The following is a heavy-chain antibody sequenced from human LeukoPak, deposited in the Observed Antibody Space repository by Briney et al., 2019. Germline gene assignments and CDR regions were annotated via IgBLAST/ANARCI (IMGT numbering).Heavy chain of an antibody. D-gene: IGHD2-2*01. V-gene: IGHV1-2*06. CDR3: ARDYCSSTSCLFDY. CDR1: GYTFTGYH. J-gene: IGHJ4*02. Sequence: GASVKVSFKASGYTFTGYHMHWVRQAPGQGLEWMGRINPNSGDTNYAQKFQGRVTMIRDTSISTAYMELSRLTSDDTAVYYCARDYCSSTSCLFDYWGQGTLVTVST. CDR2: INPNSGDT.